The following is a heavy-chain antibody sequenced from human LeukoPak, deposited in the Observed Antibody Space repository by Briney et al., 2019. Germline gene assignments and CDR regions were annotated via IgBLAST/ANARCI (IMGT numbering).Heavy chain of an antibody. Sequence: GGSLRLSCVASGFTFSRYWMHWVRQAPGKGLVWVSRIKTDGTYTSYADSVKGRFTISRDNAKSTLYLQMNALRGEDTAVYYCASEEGGLDVWGQGTTVTVSS. CDR2: IKTDGTYT. CDR3: ASEEGGLDV. V-gene: IGHV3-74*01. J-gene: IGHJ6*02. CDR1: GFTFSRYW.